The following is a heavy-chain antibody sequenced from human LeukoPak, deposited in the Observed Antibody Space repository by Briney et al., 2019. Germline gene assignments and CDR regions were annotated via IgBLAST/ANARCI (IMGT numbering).Heavy chain of an antibody. J-gene: IGHJ4*02. CDR1: GGSISSHY. V-gene: IGHV4-59*11. D-gene: IGHD3-22*01. CDR2: IYYSGST. Sequence: PSETLSLTCAVSGGSISSHYWSWIRQPPGKGLEWIGYIYYSGSTNYNPSLKSRVTISVDTSKNQLSLKLSSVTAADTAVYYCARVLFDYDSSGYYYDYFDYWGQGTLVTVSS. CDR3: ARVLFDYDSSGYYYDYFDY.